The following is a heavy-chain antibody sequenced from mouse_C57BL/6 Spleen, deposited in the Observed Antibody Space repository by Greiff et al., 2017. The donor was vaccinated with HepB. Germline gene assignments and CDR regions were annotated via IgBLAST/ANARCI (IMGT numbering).Heavy chain of an antibody. D-gene: IGHD1-1*01. Sequence: VQLQQPGAELVKPGASVKLSCKASGYTFTSYWMHWVKQRPGQGLEWIGMIHPNSGSTNYNEKFKSKATLTVDKSSSTAYMQLSSLTSEDSAVYYCARPLYYYGSSYGAMDYWGQGTSVTVSS. CDR2: IHPNSGST. CDR3: ARPLYYYGSSYGAMDY. CDR1: GYTFTSYW. J-gene: IGHJ4*01. V-gene: IGHV1-64*01.